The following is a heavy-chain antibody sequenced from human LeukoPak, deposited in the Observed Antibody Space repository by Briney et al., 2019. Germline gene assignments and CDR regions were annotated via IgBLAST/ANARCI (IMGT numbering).Heavy chain of an antibody. J-gene: IGHJ4*02. D-gene: IGHD1-26*01. CDR1: GDSISSNYW. Sequence: PSETLSLTCAVSGDSISSNYWWTWVRQPPGKGLEWIGEIHHSGSTNYSPSLKSRVTISVDTSKNQFSLKLSSVTAADTAVYYCARHTGWDYFDYWGQGTLVTVSS. CDR2: IHHSGST. CDR3: ARHTGWDYFDY. V-gene: IGHV4-4*02.